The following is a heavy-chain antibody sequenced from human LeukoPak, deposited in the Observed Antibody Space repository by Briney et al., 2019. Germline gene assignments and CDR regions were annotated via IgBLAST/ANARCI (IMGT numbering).Heavy chain of an antibody. CDR1: GYTFTGYY. CDR3: ARDDAMIAVAGTVGYFDY. Sequence: ASVKVSCKASGYTFTGYYMHWVRQAPGQGLEWMGWINPNSGGTNYAQKFQGRVTMTRDTSISTAYMELSRLGSDDTAVYYCARDDAMIAVAGTVGYFDYWGQGTLVTVSS. D-gene: IGHD6-19*01. J-gene: IGHJ4*02. V-gene: IGHV1-2*02. CDR2: INPNSGGT.